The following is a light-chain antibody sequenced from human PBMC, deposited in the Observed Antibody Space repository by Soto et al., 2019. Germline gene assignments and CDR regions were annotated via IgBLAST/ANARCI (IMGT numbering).Light chain of an antibody. CDR2: GAS. CDR1: QGIRNA. V-gene: IGKV1-17*01. Sequence: DIQMTQSPSSLSASVGDRVTITCRASQGIRNALGWFQQIPGNAPKRLIYGASTLQPGVPARFSGGGSGTEFTLTISSLQPEDFATYYCVEYSTSPVTFGQGTKVDIK. J-gene: IGKJ1*01. CDR3: VEYSTSPVT.